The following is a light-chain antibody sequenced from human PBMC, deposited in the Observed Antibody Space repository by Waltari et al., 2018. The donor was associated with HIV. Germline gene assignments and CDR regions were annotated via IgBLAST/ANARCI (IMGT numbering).Light chain of an antibody. CDR1: SSNIGSNT. V-gene: IGLV1-44*01. Sequence: QSLLTQPPSASGTPGQRFTIPCSGSSSNIGSNTVTWYQQPPGTAPKLLIYSNNQRPSGVPDRFSGSKSGTSASLAISGLQSEDEADYYCAAWDDSLNGVVFGGGTKLTVL. J-gene: IGLJ2*01. CDR3: AAWDDSLNGVV. CDR2: SNN.